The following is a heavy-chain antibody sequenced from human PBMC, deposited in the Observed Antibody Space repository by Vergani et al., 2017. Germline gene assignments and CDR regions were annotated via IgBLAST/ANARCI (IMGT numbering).Heavy chain of an antibody. D-gene: IGHD2-2*01. CDR3: ARGYCSSTSCFNWFDP. CDR2: IYHSGSP. J-gene: IGHJ5*02. CDR1: GGSISSGGYS. V-gene: IGHV4-30-2*01. Sequence: QLQLQESGSGLVKPSQTLSLTCAVSGGSISSGGYSWSWIRQPPGKGLEWIGYIYHSGSPYYNPSLKSRVTISVDRSKNQFSLKLSSVTAADTAVYYCARGYCSSTSCFNWFDPWGQGTLVTVSS.